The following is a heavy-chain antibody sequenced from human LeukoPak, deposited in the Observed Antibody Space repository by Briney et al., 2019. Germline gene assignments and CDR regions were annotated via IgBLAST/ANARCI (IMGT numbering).Heavy chain of an antibody. CDR3: ARAGEVLLWFGEYFMDV. Sequence: ASVKVSCKASGYTFTGYYMHWVRQAPGQGLEWMGWINPNSGGTNYAQKFQGRVTMTRDTSISTAYMELSRLRSDDTAVYYCARAGEVLLWFGEYFMDVWGKGTTVTISS. V-gene: IGHV1-2*02. CDR1: GYTFTGYY. D-gene: IGHD3-10*01. CDR2: INPNSGGT. J-gene: IGHJ6*03.